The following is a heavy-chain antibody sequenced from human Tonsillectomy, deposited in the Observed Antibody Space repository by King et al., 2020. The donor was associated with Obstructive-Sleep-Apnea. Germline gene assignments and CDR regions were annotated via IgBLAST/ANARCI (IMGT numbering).Heavy chain of an antibody. V-gene: IGHV4-39*07. Sequence: QLQESGPGLVKPSETLSLTCTVSGGSISSSSYYWGWIRQPPGKGLEWIGSIYYSGSTYYNPSLKSRVTISVDTSKNQFSLKLSSVTAADTAVYYCARVWYNWNYVGAFDIWGQGTMVTVSS. CDR1: GGSISSSSYY. J-gene: IGHJ3*02. D-gene: IGHD1-7*01. CDR3: ARVWYNWNYVGAFDI. CDR2: IYYSGST.